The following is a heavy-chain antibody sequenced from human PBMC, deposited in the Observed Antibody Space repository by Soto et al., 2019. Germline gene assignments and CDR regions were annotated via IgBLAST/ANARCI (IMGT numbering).Heavy chain of an antibody. D-gene: IGHD2-2*01. J-gene: IGHJ3*01. Sequence: QVHRVQSGAEVKKPGSSVKVSCKAAGGTFSTYTLIWVRQAPGQGLEWMGRIIPMLTVTNSAQKFQGRVTLTADKATNTTFMELTSLRSDDTAVYYCSIGSWSAETFDVWGQGTMVTVSS. CDR1: GGTFSTYT. CDR3: SIGSWSAETFDV. CDR2: IIPMLTVT. V-gene: IGHV1-69*02.